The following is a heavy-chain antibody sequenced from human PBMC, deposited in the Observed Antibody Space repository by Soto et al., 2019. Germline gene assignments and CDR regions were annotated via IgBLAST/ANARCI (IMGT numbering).Heavy chain of an antibody. CDR3: ARERVTIFGVVIPFDY. Sequence: ASVKVSCKASGYTFTGYYMHWVRQAPGQGLEWMGWINPNSGGTNYAQKFQGWVTMTRDTSISTAYMELSRLRSDDTAVYYCARERVTIFGVVIPFDYWGQGTLVTVS. V-gene: IGHV1-2*04. CDR2: INPNSGGT. D-gene: IGHD3-3*01. CDR1: GYTFTGYY. J-gene: IGHJ4*02.